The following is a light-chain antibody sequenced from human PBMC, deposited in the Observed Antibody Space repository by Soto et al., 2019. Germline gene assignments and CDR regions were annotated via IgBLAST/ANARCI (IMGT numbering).Light chain of an antibody. V-gene: IGKV3-11*01. CDR1: QGVNRY. Sequence: EIVLTQSPATLSLSPGERATLTCRASQGVNRYLAWYQQKPGQAPRLLIYDASNRATGIPARFSGSGSGTDFTLTIGSLEPEDFAVYYCQQRSDWPLLTFGGGTKVEI. CDR2: DAS. CDR3: QQRSDWPLLT. J-gene: IGKJ4*01.